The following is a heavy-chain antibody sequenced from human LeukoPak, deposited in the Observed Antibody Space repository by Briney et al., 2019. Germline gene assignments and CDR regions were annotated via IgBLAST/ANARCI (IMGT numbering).Heavy chain of an antibody. CDR3: AELGITMIGGV. CDR1: GFTFSDYY. J-gene: IGHJ6*04. D-gene: IGHD3-10*02. Sequence: GGSLRLSCAPSGFTFSDYYMSWSRQAPGKGLGWISYISSSGDTIFYADSVKGRFTISRDNAKNSLYLQMNSLRAEDTAVYYCAELGITMIGGVWGKGTTVTISS. V-gene: IGHV3-11*04. CDR2: ISSSGDTI.